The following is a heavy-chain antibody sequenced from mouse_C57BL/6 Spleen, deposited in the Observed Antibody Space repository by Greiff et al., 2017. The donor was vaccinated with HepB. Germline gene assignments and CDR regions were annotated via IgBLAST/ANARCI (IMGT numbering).Heavy chain of an antibody. J-gene: IGHJ2*01. CDR3: ARWGYYDGSRYYFDY. D-gene: IGHD2-3*01. CDR1: GYTFTNYW. V-gene: IGHV1-63*01. CDR2: IYPGGGYT. Sequence: VKLMESGAELVRPGTSVKMSCKASGYTFTNYWIGWAKQRPGHGLEWIGDIYPGGGYTNYNEKFKGKATLTADKSSSTAYMQFSSLTSEDSAIYYCARWGYYDGSRYYFDYWGQGTTLTVSS.